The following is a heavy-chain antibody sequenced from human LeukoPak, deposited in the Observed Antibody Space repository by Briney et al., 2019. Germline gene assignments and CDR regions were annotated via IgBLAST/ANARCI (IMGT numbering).Heavy chain of an antibody. V-gene: IGHV3-21*04. Sequence: PGGSLRLSCVASGFTFSSMNMNWVRQAPGKGLEWVSSISSSSNYIYYADSVKGRFTISRDNSKNTLYLQMNSLRAEDTAVYYCARPYDFWSGTGFDYWGQGTLVTVSS. CDR3: ARPYDFWSGTGFDY. CDR1: GFTFSSMN. J-gene: IGHJ4*02. CDR2: ISSSSNYI. D-gene: IGHD3-3*01.